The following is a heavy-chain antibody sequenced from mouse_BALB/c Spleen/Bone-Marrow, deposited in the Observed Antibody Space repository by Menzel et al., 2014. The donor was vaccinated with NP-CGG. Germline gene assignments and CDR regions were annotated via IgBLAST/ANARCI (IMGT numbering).Heavy chain of an antibody. Sequence: EVHLEGSGGGLVKPGGSLKLSCAASGFTFSSYAMSWVRQTPEKRLEWVASISSGGSTFYPDSVKGRFTISKENARNILYLQKSSLRSEDTAMYYCVYGKYSYYYAMDFWGERTSVTISP. J-gene: IGHJ4*01. D-gene: IGHD2-1*01. V-gene: IGHV5-6-5*01. CDR3: VYGKYSYYYAMDF. CDR1: GFTFSSYA. CDR2: ISSGGST.